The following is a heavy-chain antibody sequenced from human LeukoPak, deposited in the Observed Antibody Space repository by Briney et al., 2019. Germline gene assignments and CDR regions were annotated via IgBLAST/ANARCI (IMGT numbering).Heavy chain of an antibody. CDR2: IIPIFGTA. D-gene: IGHD4-17*01. CDR1: GGTFSSYA. Sequence: ASVKVSCKASGGTFSSYAISWVRQAPGQGLEWMGGIIPIFGTANYAQKFQGRVTITADESTSTAYMELSSLRSEDTAVYYCARVRCTVTTTDVRFDPWGQGTLVTVSS. CDR3: ARVRCTVTTTDVRFDP. J-gene: IGHJ5*02. V-gene: IGHV1-69*13.